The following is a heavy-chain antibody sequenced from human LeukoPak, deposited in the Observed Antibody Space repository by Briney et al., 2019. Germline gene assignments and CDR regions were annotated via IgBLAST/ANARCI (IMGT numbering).Heavy chain of an antibody. D-gene: IGHD6-13*01. V-gene: IGHV4-4*02. CDR1: GGSISSSNW. CDR3: ARKSAAAGTPYFQH. Sequence: SETLSLTCAVSGGSISSSNWWSWVRQPPGKGLEWMGEIYHSGSTNYNPSLKSRVTISVDKSKNQFSLKLSSVTAADTAVYYCARKSAAAGTPYFQHWGQGTLVTVSS. J-gene: IGHJ1*01. CDR2: IYHSGST.